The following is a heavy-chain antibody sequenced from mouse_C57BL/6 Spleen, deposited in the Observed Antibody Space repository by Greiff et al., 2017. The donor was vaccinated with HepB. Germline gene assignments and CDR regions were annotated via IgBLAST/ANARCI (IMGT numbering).Heavy chain of an antibody. CDR2: INPNNGGT. J-gene: IGHJ4*01. CDR1: GYTFTDYN. Sequence: EVQLVESGPELVKPGASVKIPCKASGYTFTDYNMDWVKQSHGKSLEWIGDINPNNGGTIYNQKFKGKATLTVDKSSSTAYMELRSLTSEDTAVYYCARNPFYYGSSYAMDYWGQGTSVTVSS. V-gene: IGHV1-18*01. D-gene: IGHD1-1*01. CDR3: ARNPFYYGSSYAMDY.